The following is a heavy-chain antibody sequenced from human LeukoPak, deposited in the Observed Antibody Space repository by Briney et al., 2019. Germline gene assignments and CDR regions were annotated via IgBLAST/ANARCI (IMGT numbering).Heavy chain of an antibody. CDR2: IYSGGST. CDR3: ARDGRVGEDRLFDH. V-gene: IGHV3-53*01. J-gene: IGHJ4*02. CDR1: GFTVSSNY. Sequence: GGSLRLSCAASGFTVSSNYMSWVRQAPGKGLEWVSVIYSGGSTYYADSVRGRFTISRDNAKNSLYLRVNSLRAEDTAVYYCARDGRVGEDRLFDHWGQGTLVIVSS. D-gene: IGHD3-10*01.